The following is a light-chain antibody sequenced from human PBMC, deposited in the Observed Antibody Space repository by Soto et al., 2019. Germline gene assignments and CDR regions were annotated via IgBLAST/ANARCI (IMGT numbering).Light chain of an antibody. Sequence: THSPSTLSVSPVDNATLSCSASQSVSSHVVWYQQKPGQAPRLLISDSSTRAPGIPARFSGSGSGTEFTLTISSLEPEDFAVYYCQQRSNWPWTFGQGTKVDIK. CDR1: QSVSSH. V-gene: IGKV3-11*01. CDR2: DSS. J-gene: IGKJ1*01. CDR3: QQRSNWPWT.